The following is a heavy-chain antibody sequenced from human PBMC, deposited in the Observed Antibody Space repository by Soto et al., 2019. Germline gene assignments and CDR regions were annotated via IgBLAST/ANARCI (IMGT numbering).Heavy chain of an antibody. J-gene: IGHJ3*02. CDR3: AKDYYDSSGPPGAFDI. Sequence: GGSLRLSCAASGFTFSSYAMIWVRQAPGKGLEWVSSISGSGGRTYFADSVKGRFTISRDNSKNTLFLQMNSLRAEDTAVYYRAKDYYDSSGPPGAFDIWGQGTMVTVSS. V-gene: IGHV3-23*01. CDR1: GFTFSSYA. CDR2: ISGSGGRT. D-gene: IGHD3-22*01.